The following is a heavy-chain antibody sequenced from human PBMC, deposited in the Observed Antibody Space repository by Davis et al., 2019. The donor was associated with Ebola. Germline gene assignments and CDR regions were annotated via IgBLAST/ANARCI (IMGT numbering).Heavy chain of an antibody. CDR3: ARAEEGSGWYFDL. Sequence: SVKVSCKASGYTFTSYGISWVRQAPGQGLEWMGGIIPIFGTANYAQKFQGRVTITADESTSTAYMELSSLRSEDTAVYYCARAEEGSGWYFDLWGRGTLVTVSS. CDR2: IIPIFGTA. J-gene: IGHJ2*01. CDR1: GYTFTSYG. D-gene: IGHD6-19*01. V-gene: IGHV1-69*13.